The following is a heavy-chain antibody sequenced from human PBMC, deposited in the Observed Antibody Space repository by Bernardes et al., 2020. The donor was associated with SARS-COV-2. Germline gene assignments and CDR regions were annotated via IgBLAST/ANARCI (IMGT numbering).Heavy chain of an antibody. CDR1: GYPLSSTYY. J-gene: IGHJ4*02. D-gene: IGHD6-6*01. Sequence: SEPLSLTCAVSGYPLSSTYYWGWIRQPPGKGLEWIGSMYHSGSTYFNPSLKSRVTISVDTSKNQFSLKVSSVTAADTAVYYCAREVGDSSSSLDYWGQGTLVTVSS. CDR3: AREVGDSSSSLDY. V-gene: IGHV4-38-2*02. CDR2: MYHSGST.